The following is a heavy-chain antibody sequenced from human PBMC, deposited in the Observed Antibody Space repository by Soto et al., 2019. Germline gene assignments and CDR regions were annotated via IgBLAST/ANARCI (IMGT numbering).Heavy chain of an antibody. CDR1: GGSISSTTYY. CDR2: IYNSGST. J-gene: IGHJ5*02. V-gene: IGHV4-39*01. Sequence: QLQLQESGPGLVKPSETLSLTCTVSGGSISSTTYYWGWIRQPPGKGLEWIGSIYNSGSTYYNPSLKSRLTMSVDKSKSQFSLKLSSVTAADTAVYYCARQGGKWVAQFDPWGQGTLVTVSS. CDR3: ARQGGKWVAQFDP. D-gene: IGHD6-19*01.